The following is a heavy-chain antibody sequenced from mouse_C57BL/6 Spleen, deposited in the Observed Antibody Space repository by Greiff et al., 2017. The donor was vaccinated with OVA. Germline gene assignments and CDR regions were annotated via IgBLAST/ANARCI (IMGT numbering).Heavy chain of an antibody. CDR1: GYAFSSSW. CDR2: IYPGDGAT. V-gene: IGHV1-82*01. D-gene: IGHD1-1*01. J-gene: IGHJ4*01. CDR3: AYGSSSLYYAMDY. Sequence: QVQLQQSGPELVKPGASVKISCKASGYAFSSSWMNWVKQRPGKGLEWIGRIYPGDGATNYNGMFKGKATLTADKSSSTAYMQLSSLTSEDSAVYFCAYGSSSLYYAMDYWGQGTSVTVSS.